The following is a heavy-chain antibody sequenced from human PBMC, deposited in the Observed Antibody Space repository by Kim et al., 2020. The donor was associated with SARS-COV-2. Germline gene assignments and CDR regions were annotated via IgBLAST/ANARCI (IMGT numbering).Heavy chain of an antibody. CDR1: GGTFSSYA. D-gene: IGHD1-7*01. V-gene: IGHV1-69*13. J-gene: IGHJ6*02. CDR2: IIPIFGTA. CDR3: ARGLKLELLEIGYYGMDV. Sequence: SVKVSCKASGGTFSSYAISWVRQAPGQGLEWMGGIIPIFGTANYAQKFQGRVTITADESTSTAYMELSSLRSEDTAVYYCARGLKLELLEIGYYGMDVWGQGTTVTVSS.